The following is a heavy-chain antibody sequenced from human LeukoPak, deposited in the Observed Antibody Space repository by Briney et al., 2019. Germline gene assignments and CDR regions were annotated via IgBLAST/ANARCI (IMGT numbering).Heavy chain of an antibody. D-gene: IGHD7-27*01. Sequence: QTGGSLRLSCTASGFSFSTYTMTWVRQAPGKGLEWVSVIYSGGTIYYADSVKGRFTISRDNSKNTVYLEMNSLRAEDTAVYYCARDGENHYYDYWGQGTLVTVST. CDR1: GFSFSTYT. CDR3: ARDGENHYYDY. J-gene: IGHJ4*02. CDR2: IYSGGTI. V-gene: IGHV3-66*01.